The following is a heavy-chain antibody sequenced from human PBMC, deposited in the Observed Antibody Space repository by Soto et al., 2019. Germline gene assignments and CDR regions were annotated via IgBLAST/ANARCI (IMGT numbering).Heavy chain of an antibody. J-gene: IGHJ4*02. CDR1: GGSISSGGYC. D-gene: IGHD3-3*01. CDR3: ARARRITIFGVVITFDY. CDR2: IYYSGST. V-gene: IGHV4-31*03. Sequence: SETLSLTCTVSGGSISSGGYCWSWIRQHPGKGLEWIGYIYYSGSTYYNPSLKSRVTISVDTSKNQFSLKLSSVTAADTAVYYCARARRITIFGVVITFDYWGQGTLVTVSS.